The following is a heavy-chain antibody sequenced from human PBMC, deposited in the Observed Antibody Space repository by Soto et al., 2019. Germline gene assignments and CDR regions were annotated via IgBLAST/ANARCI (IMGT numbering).Heavy chain of an antibody. Sequence: GGSLRLSCAASGFTFSSYSMNWVRQAPGKGLEWVSSISSSSSYIYYADSVKGRFTISRDNAKNSLYLQMNSLRAEDTAVYYCARVGPNYDSSGYYSITFDYWGQGTLVTVSS. J-gene: IGHJ4*02. CDR1: GFTFSSYS. CDR3: ARVGPNYDSSGYYSITFDY. V-gene: IGHV3-21*01. D-gene: IGHD3-22*01. CDR2: ISSSSSYI.